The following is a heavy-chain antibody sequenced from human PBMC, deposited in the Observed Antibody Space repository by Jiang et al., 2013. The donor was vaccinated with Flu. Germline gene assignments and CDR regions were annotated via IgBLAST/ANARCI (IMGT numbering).Heavy chain of an antibody. CDR2: IYYSGSA. J-gene: IGHJ4*02. Sequence: GPGLVKPSETLSLSCTVSGGSISNYYWNWIRQSPGKGLEWIGYIYYSGSANYNPSLKSRVSMSVDTSKNQFSLRLNSVTAADTAVYYCARGTSDYYGLIDYWGQGTRVTVSS. V-gene: IGHV4-59*01. CDR3: ARGTSDYYGLIDY. D-gene: IGHD4-17*01. CDR1: GGSISNYY.